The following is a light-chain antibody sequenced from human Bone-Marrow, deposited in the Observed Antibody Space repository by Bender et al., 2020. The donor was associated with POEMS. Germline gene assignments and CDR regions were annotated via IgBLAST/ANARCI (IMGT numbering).Light chain of an antibody. CDR2: DVS. CDR3: ISYTTRATGHVI. Sequence: QSALTQPASVSGSPGQSITISCTGTSSDVGGYKYVSWYQQHPGKAPKVMIYDVSKRPSGVSNRFSGSKSVNTASLTISGLRGEDATDYYCISYTTRATGHVIFGGGTKLTVL. J-gene: IGLJ2*01. V-gene: IGLV2-14*03. CDR1: SSDVGGYKY.